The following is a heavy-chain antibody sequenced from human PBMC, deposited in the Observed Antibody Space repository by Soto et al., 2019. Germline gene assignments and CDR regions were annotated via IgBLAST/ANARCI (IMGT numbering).Heavy chain of an antibody. Sequence: PSETLSITCTVSGGSISSGDYYWSWLRQPPGKGLEWIGYIYYSGSTYYNPSLKSRVTISVDTSKNQFSLKLSSVTAADTAVYYCAGTTVTTNYFDYWGQGTLVTVSS. J-gene: IGHJ4*02. CDR2: IYYSGST. CDR3: AGTTVTTNYFDY. CDR1: GGSISSGDYY. V-gene: IGHV4-30-4*01. D-gene: IGHD4-17*01.